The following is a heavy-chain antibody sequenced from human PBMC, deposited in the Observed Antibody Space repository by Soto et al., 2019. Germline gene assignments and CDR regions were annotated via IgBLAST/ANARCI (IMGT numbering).Heavy chain of an antibody. Sequence: QVQLQESGPGLVKPSQTLSLTCTVSGGSINSGGYCWSWIRQHPGKGLDWIGCISYGGSTSYNPSLKSRVTISVDTSRNQFSLKLTSVTAADTAVYYCSRGLLVWGQGALITVSS. D-gene: IGHD5-18*01. CDR3: SRGLLV. J-gene: IGHJ4*02. CDR2: ISYGGST. V-gene: IGHV4-31*03. CDR1: GGSINSGGYC.